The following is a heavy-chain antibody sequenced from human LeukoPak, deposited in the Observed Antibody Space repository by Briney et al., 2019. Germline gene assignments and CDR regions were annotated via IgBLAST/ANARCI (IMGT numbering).Heavy chain of an antibody. J-gene: IGHJ4*02. V-gene: IGHV4-34*01. CDR2: IDHSGST. CDR1: GGSFSGYY. CDR3: ARGHARFGELLWYYFDY. D-gene: IGHD3-10*01. Sequence: SETLSLTCAVYGGSFSGYYWSWIRQPPGKGLEWIGEIDHSGSTNYNPSLKSRVTISVDTSKNQFSLKLSSVTAADTAVYYCARGHARFGELLWYYFDYWGRGTLVTVSS.